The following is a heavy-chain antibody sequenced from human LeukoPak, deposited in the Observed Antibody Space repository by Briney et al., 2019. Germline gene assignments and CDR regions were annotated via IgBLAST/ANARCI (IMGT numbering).Heavy chain of an antibody. J-gene: IGHJ4*02. CDR3: ARHRSRGSSLSYFDC. V-gene: IGHV4-34*01. D-gene: IGHD2-15*01. Sequence: PETLSLTCAVYGGSFSGYYWTWIRKPPGKGLEWIGEINHSGSTNYNPSLKSRVSISVDTSKNQFSLKLSSVTAADTAVYYCARHRSRGSSLSYFDCWGRGTLVTVSS. CDR1: GGSFSGYY. CDR2: INHSGST.